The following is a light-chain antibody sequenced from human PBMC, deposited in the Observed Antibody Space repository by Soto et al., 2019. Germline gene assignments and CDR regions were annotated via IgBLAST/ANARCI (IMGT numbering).Light chain of an antibody. V-gene: IGKV3-15*01. CDR2: GVS. Sequence: EIVLTQSPGTLSLSPGERATLSCWASQSISSNYLAWYQQKPGQPPRLLIYGVSTRATGIPARFSGSVSGTEFTLTISSLQSEDFAVYWCQQYNSWPPTFGQGTKVDIK. CDR3: QQYNSWPPT. J-gene: IGKJ1*01. CDR1: QSISSN.